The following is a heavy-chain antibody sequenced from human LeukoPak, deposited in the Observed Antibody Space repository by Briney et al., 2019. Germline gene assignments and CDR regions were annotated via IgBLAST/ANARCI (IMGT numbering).Heavy chain of an antibody. CDR1: GFTVSSNY. Sequence: GSLRLSCAASGFTVSSNYMSWVRQAPGKGLEWIGYIYYSGSTSYNPSLKSRVTISVDTSKNQFSLKLSSVTAADTAVYYCARDHYYDSSGYTFRHWGQGTLVTVSS. CDR3: ARDHYYDSSGYTFRH. J-gene: IGHJ1*01. CDR2: IYYSGST. V-gene: IGHV4-59*02. D-gene: IGHD3-22*01.